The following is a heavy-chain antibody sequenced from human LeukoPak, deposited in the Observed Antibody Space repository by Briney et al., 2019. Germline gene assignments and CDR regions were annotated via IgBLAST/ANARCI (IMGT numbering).Heavy chain of an antibody. D-gene: IGHD1-1*01. Sequence: GGSLRLSCAASGFTFSDYYMSWIRQAPGQGLEWVPTISNSGDATFYADAVKGRFTISRDNSKNTLYLQMYSLRAEDTAIYYCAKAPPYTKYFDYWGQGTLLTVSS. CDR1: GFTFSDYY. CDR3: AKAPPYTKYFDY. V-gene: IGHV3-23*01. J-gene: IGHJ4*02. CDR2: ISNSGDAT.